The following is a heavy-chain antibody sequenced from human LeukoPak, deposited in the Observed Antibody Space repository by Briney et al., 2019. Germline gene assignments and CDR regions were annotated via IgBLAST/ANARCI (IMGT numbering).Heavy chain of an antibody. CDR1: GGSMSSYY. CDR3: APRGDIEHSYGYGKWFDP. V-gene: IGHV4-4*07. CDR2: IYTSGST. D-gene: IGHD5-18*01. J-gene: IGHJ5*02. Sequence: SETLSLTCTVSGGSMSSYYWSWIRQPAGKGLEWIGRIYTSGSTNYNPSLKSRATMSVDTSKNQFSLRLSSVTAADTAVYYCAPRGDIEHSYGYGKWFDPWGQGTRVTVSS.